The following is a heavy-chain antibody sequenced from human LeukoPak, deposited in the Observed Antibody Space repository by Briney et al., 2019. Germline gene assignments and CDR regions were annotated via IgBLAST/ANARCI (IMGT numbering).Heavy chain of an antibody. CDR3: AKAPSSWYYYYYYMDV. V-gene: IGHV3-23*01. CDR2: ISGSGGST. J-gene: IGHJ6*03. D-gene: IGHD6-13*01. CDR1: GFTFSSYG. Sequence: GSLRLSCAASGFTFSSYGMSWVRQAPGKGLEWVSAISGSGGSTYYADSVKGRFTISRDNSKNTLYLQMNSLRAEDTAVYYCAKAPSSWYYYYYYMDVWGKGTTVTISS.